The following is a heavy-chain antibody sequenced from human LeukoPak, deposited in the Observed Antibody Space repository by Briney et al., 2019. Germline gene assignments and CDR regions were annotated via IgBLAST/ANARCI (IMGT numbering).Heavy chain of an antibody. Sequence: PGGSLRLSCAASGFTFDDYAMHWVRQGPGKGLEWVSGISWNSGSIGYADSVKGRFTISRDNAKNSLYLQMNSLRAEDTALYYCARSGVSTGHYYYYYYYMDVWGKGTTVTVSS. CDR2: ISWNSGSI. J-gene: IGHJ6*03. D-gene: IGHD4-17*01. V-gene: IGHV3-9*01. CDR3: ARSGVSTGHYYYYYYYMDV. CDR1: GFTFDDYA.